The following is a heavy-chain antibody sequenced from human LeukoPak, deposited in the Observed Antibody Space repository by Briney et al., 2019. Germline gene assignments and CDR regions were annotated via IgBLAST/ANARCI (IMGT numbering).Heavy chain of an antibody. V-gene: IGHV3-23*01. Sequence: PGGSLRLSCAASGFTFRSYAMSWVRQAPGKGLEWVSGISGSGGHTYYADSVKGRFTIPRDNSKNTLYLQMNSLRAEDTAVYYCAKAKFGVVVPAAIIEYWGQETLVTVSS. J-gene: IGHJ4*02. CDR3: AKAKFGVVVPAAIIEY. CDR1: GFTFRSYA. CDR2: ISGSGGHT. D-gene: IGHD2-2*01.